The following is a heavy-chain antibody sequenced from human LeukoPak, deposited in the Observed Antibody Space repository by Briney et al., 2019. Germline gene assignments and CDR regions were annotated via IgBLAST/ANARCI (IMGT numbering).Heavy chain of an antibody. V-gene: IGHV4-59*01. D-gene: IGHD2/OR15-2a*01. J-gene: IGHJ6*03. CDR2: THYSGSS. CDR1: GGSISGYS. CDR3: ARCGRNNRGYYYMED. Sequence: PSETLSLTCIVSGGSISGYSWSWIRQPPGKGLEWIGYTHYSGSSNYNPSLKSRVTISVDTSKNQFSLKVSSVTAADTAVYYCARCGRNNRGYYYMEDWGKGTTVTVSS.